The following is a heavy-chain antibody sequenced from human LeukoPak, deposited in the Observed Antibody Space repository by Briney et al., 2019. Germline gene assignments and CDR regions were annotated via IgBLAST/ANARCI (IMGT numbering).Heavy chain of an antibody. V-gene: IGHV4-34*01. Sequence: SETLSLTCAVYGGSFSGYYWSWIRQPPGKGLEWIGEINPSGSTNYNPSLKSRVTMSVDTSKNQFSLKLSSVTAADTAVYYCASGRYCSSTSCYGGYYYYYYGMDVWGKGTTVTVSS. D-gene: IGHD2-2*01. CDR2: INPSGST. J-gene: IGHJ6*04. CDR3: ASGRYCSSTSCYGGYYYYYYGMDV. CDR1: GGSFSGYY.